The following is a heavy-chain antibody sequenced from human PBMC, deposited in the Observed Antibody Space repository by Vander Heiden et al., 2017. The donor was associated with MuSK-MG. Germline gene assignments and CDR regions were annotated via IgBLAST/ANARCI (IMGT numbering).Heavy chain of an antibody. CDR2: IYHSGST. CDR3: ARSTRYDYVWGSYRLAAFDI. J-gene: IGHJ3*02. D-gene: IGHD3-16*02. V-gene: IGHV4-38-2*01. Sequence: QVQLQESGPGLVKPSETLSLTCAVSGYSISSGYYWGWIRQPPGKGLEWIGSIYHSGSTYYNPSLKSRVTISVDTSKNQFSLKLSSVTAADTAVYYCARSTRYDYVWGSYRLAAFDIWGQGTMVTVSS. CDR1: GYSISSGYY.